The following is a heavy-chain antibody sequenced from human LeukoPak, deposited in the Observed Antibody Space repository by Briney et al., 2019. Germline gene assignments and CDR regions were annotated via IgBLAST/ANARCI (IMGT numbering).Heavy chain of an antibody. V-gene: IGHV3-20*04. CDR2: INWNGGST. CDR3: AKDFLRRYCSSTSCYYYGMDV. CDR1: GFTFDDYG. J-gene: IGHJ6*02. Sequence: PGGSLRLSCAASGFTFDDYGMSWVRQAPGKGLEWVSGINWNGGSTGYADSVKGRFTISRDNAKNSLYLQMNSLRAEDTAVYYCAKDFLRRYCSSTSCYYYGMDVWGQGTTVTVSS. D-gene: IGHD2-2*01.